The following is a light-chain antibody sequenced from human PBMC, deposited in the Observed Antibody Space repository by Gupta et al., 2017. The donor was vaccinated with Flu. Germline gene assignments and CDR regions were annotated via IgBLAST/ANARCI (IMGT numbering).Light chain of an antibody. J-gene: IGKJ1*01. Sequence: EIVMTQSPATLSVSPGERATLSCRASQSVTTNLAWYQQKPGQAPRLLIYGVSTRATGIPARFSGSGFGTEFTLTISSLRPEDFAVYYCQQYDNWPPWTFGQGTKVEIK. CDR2: GVS. CDR1: QSVTTN. V-gene: IGKV3-15*01. CDR3: QQYDNWPPWT.